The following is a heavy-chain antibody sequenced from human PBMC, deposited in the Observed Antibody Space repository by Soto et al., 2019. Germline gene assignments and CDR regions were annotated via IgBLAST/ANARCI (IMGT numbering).Heavy chain of an antibody. Sequence: PGGSLRLSCAASGFTFSSYSMNWVRQAPGKGLEWVSYINNSRSEKYYVDSVKGRFTISRDNAKNSLYLQMNSLRAEDTAVYYCAGATPLPGYCSSTSCPDAFNIWGQGTMVTVSS. D-gene: IGHD2-2*01. J-gene: IGHJ3*02. CDR3: AGATPLPGYCSSTSCPDAFNI. V-gene: IGHV3-21*01. CDR1: GFTFSSYS. CDR2: INNSRSEK.